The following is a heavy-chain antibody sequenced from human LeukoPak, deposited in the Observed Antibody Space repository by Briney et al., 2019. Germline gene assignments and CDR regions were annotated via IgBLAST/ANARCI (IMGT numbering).Heavy chain of an antibody. CDR1: GVTFSSYA. D-gene: IGHD3-3*01. CDR3: AKDPNHDFWTDFDY. Sequence: GGSLRLSCAASGVTFSSYAMSWVGQAPGKGLEWVSATSGSGGSTYYADSVKGRFTISRDNSKNTLYLQMNSLRAEDTAVYYCAKDPNHDFWTDFDYWGQGTLVTVSS. CDR2: TSGSGGST. J-gene: IGHJ4*02. V-gene: IGHV3-23*01.